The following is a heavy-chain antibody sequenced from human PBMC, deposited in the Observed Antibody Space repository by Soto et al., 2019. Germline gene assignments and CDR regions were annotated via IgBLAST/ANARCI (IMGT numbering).Heavy chain of an antibody. J-gene: IGHJ4*02. Sequence: VRSLRLSCEASGFTFRTYWRHWVRQAPGKGLVWVSRIKSDGSNKYYADSVKGRFTISRDNSKNTLYLQMNSLRAEDTAVYYCATTHDYGEDYFDYWGQGTLVTVSS. CDR1: GFTFRTYW. CDR3: ATTHDYGEDYFDY. V-gene: IGHV3-30*03. CDR2: IKSDGSNK. D-gene: IGHD4-17*01.